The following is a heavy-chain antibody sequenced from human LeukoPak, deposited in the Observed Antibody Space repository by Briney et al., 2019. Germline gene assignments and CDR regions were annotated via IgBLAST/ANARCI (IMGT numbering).Heavy chain of an antibody. J-gene: IGHJ3*02. V-gene: IGHV4-34*01. CDR2: INHSGST. CDR3: AGTTVTTPTGRAFDI. D-gene: IGHD4-17*01. CDR1: GGSFSGYY. Sequence: TSETLSLTCAVYGGSFSGYYWSWIRQPPGKGLEWIGEINHSGSTNYNPSLKSRVTISVDTSKNQFSLKLSSVTAADTAVYYCAGTTVTTPTGRAFDIWGQGTMVTVSS.